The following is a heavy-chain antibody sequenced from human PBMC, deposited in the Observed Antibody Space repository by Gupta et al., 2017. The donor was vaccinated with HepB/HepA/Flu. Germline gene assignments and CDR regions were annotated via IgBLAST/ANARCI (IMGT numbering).Heavy chain of an antibody. Sequence: EVQLLESGAGLVQPGGSLRLSCAASGFTFTSTMSWVRQAPGKGLEWVSTISDSGGSTYYADSVKGRFTISRDNSKNTLYLQMNSLRAEDTAVYYCAKHEYCSRTSCYFDYWGQGTQVTVSS. CDR1: GFTFTST. CDR3: AKHEYCSRTSCYFDY. CDR2: ISDSGGST. D-gene: IGHD2-2*01. J-gene: IGHJ4*02. V-gene: IGHV3-23*01.